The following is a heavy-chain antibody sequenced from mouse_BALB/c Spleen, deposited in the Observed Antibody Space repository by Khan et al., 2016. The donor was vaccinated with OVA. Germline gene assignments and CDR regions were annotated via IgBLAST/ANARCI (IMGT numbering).Heavy chain of an antibody. CDR2: IYPGNVNS. CDR1: GYTFTNYY. CDR3: ARWGGNFPSYAMDY. D-gene: IGHD2-1*01. Sequence: LEESGPELVKPGASVKISCKASGYTFTNYYIHWVKQRPGQGLEWIGWIYPGNVNSGYNEKFKGKATLTADKSSSTAYMQLSSLTSEDSAVYFCARWGGNFPSYAMDYWGQGTSVTVSS. J-gene: IGHJ4*01. V-gene: IGHV1S56*01.